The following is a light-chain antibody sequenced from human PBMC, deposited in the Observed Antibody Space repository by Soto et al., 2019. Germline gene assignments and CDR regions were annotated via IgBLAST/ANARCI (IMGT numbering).Light chain of an antibody. Sequence: EIVMTQSPATLSLSPGERATLSCRASQSVSRYLAWYQQKPGQAPRLLISGTSNRAAGIPDRFSGSGSGTDFTLTISRLEPEDFAVYYCQQYDSSPRTFGQGTKVDIK. CDR1: QSVSRY. V-gene: IGKV3-20*01. CDR3: QQYDSSPRT. CDR2: GTS. J-gene: IGKJ1*01.